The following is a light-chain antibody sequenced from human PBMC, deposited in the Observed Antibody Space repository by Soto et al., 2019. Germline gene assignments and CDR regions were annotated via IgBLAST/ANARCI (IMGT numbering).Light chain of an antibody. CDR2: RAS. CDR1: QSVTSSY. V-gene: IGKV3-20*01. CDR3: QQYGHSPPSIT. Sequence: EIVLTQSPGTLSLSPGDRATLSCRASQSVTSSYLAWYQQKPGQAPRLLIYRASSRATGIPDRFSGSGSGTDFTLTISRLEPEDFALYYCQQYGHSPPSITFGQGTRLEIK. J-gene: IGKJ5*01.